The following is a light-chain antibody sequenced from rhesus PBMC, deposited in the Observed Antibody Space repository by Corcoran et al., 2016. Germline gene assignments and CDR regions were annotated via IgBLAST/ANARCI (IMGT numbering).Light chain of an antibody. V-gene: IGKV3-42*03. CDR3: HQYTNWPYS. CDR2: GAS. J-gene: IGKJ2*01. Sequence: EIVLTQSPATLSLSPGERATLSCRASQSASRSLAWYQQKTGQVPRLLFYGASRRAPGLPDRFSGGGSGTDVSLTLSSLGPECFAVYYCHQYTNWPYSFGQGAKVEVK. CDR1: QSASRS.